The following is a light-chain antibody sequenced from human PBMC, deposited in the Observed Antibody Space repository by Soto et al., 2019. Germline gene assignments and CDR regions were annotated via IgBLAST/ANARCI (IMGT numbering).Light chain of an antibody. Sequence: DIQMTQSPSSLSASVGDRVAITCRASHDISNFLNWYQQTPGKAPKLLTYDASDLETGVPSRFSGSGSGTDFTFTISNVQPEDTATYYCQQYDSLPFTFGPGTKVDI. J-gene: IGKJ3*01. CDR1: HDISNF. CDR3: QQYDSLPFT. V-gene: IGKV1-33*01. CDR2: DAS.